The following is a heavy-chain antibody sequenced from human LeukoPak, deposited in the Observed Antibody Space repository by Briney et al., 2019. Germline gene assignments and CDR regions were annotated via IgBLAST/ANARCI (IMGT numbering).Heavy chain of an antibody. Sequence: SETLSLTCTVSGGSISSYYWSWIRQPAGKGLEWIGRIYTSGSTNYNPSLKSRVTMSVDTSKNQFSLKLSSVTAADTAVYYCARESPKNYYYDSSGWTYVDYWGQGTLVTVSS. CDR1: GGSISSYY. CDR3: ARESPKNYYYDSSGWTYVDY. D-gene: IGHD3-22*01. J-gene: IGHJ4*02. V-gene: IGHV4-4*07. CDR2: IYTSGST.